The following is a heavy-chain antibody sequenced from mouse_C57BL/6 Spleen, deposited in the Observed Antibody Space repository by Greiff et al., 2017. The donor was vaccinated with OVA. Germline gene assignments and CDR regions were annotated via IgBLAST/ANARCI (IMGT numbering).Heavy chain of an antibody. V-gene: IGHV10-1*01. CDR2: IRSKSNNYAT. Sequence: EVKLMESGGGLVQPKGSLKLSCAASGFSFNTYAMNWVRQAPGKGLEWVARIRSKSNNYATYYDDSVKDRFTISRDDSESMLYLQMNNLKTEDTAMYYCVRHAYDYDGVWFAYWGQGTLVTVSA. CDR1: GFSFNTYA. J-gene: IGHJ3*01. CDR3: VRHAYDYDGVWFAY. D-gene: IGHD2-4*01.